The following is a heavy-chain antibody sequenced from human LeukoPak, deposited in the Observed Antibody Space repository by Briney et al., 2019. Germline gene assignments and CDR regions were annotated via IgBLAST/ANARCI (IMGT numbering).Heavy chain of an antibody. D-gene: IGHD3-22*01. CDR3: AKASAMIVVVSKHFDY. V-gene: IGHV3-64*01. CDR1: GFTFSSYA. Sequence: GGSLRLSCAASGFTFSSYAMHWVRQAPGKGLEYVSAISSNGGSTYYANSVKGRSTISRDNSKNTLYLQMNSLRAEDTAVYYCAKASAMIVVVSKHFDYWGQGTLVTVSS. CDR2: ISSNGGST. J-gene: IGHJ4*02.